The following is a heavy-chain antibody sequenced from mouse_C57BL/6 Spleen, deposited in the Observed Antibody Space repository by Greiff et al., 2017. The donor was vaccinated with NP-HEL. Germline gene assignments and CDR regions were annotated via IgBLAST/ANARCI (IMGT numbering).Heavy chain of an antibody. CDR2: ISSGSSTN. CDR1: GFTFSDYG. CDR3: ERRGMVTVMDY. J-gene: IGHJ4*01. D-gene: IGHD2-2*01. V-gene: IGHV5-17*01. Sequence: EVQRVESGGGLVKPGGSLKLSCAASGFTFSDYGMHWVRQAPEKGLEWVAYISSGSSTNYYADTVKGRFTIARDNAKNTLFLQMTSLTSEDTAMYYCERRGMVTVMDYWGQGTSVTVSS.